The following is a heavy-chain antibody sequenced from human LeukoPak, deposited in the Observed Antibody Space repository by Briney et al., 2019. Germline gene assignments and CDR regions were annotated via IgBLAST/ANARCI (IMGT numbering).Heavy chain of an antibody. J-gene: IGHJ6*02. Sequence: GASVKVSCKASGGTFSSYAISWVQQAPGQGLEWMGGIIPIFGTANYAQKFQGRVTITADESTSTAYMELSSLRSEDTAVYYCASHDYGDCGGYYYYGMDVWGQGTTVTVSS. CDR2: IIPIFGTA. CDR3: ASHDYGDCGGYYYYGMDV. CDR1: GGTFSSYA. V-gene: IGHV1-69*13. D-gene: IGHD4-17*01.